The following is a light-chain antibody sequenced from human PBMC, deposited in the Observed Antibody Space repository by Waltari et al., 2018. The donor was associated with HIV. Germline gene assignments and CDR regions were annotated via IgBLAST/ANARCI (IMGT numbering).Light chain of an antibody. CDR2: GNN. CDR1: SSNIGAGHD. CDR3: HCTDSSLMGPVV. Sequence: QSVLTQPPSVSGAPGQRVTISCTGNSSNIGAGHDVHWYRQLPGTAPKFLISGNNFRPSGVPDRFSVSKSGTSASLVITGLQADDEAVYYCHCTDSSLMGPVVFGGGTKLTVL. J-gene: IGLJ2*01. V-gene: IGLV1-40*01.